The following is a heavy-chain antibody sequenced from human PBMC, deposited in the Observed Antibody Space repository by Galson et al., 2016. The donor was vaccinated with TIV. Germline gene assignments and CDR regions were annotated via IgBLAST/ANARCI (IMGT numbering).Heavy chain of an antibody. CDR3: VSARVKHFDF. V-gene: IGHV1-3*01. CDR2: INVYNGNT. CDR1: GYTFTSYT. Sequence: SVKVSCKASGYTFTSYTMHWVRQAPGQRLEWMGWINVYNGNTRYSQKFRDRVTITRDTSATTAYMETYMELSSLKSEDTAVYYCVSARVKHFDFWGQGTLVTASS. J-gene: IGHJ4*02.